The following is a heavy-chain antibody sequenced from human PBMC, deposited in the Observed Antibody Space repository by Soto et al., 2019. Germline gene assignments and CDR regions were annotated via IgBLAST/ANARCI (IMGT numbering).Heavy chain of an antibody. D-gene: IGHD2-8*01. Sequence: ASVKVSCKASGYTFTSYGINWVRQATGQGLEWMGWMNPNSGNTGYAQKFQGRVTMTRNTSISTAYMELSSLRSEDTAVYYCARGLPLMVYAYMDVWGKGTTVTVSS. V-gene: IGHV1-8*01. CDR1: GYTFTSYG. CDR3: ARGLPLMVYAYMDV. J-gene: IGHJ6*03. CDR2: MNPNSGNT.